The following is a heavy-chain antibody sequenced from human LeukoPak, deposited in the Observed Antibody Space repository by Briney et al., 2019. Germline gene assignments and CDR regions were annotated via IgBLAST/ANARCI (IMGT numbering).Heavy chain of an antibody. CDR1: GFTFSNYW. CDR3: GGPAGDGYYFFDY. Sequence: GGSLRLSCAASGFTFSNYWMSWVRQAPGKGLEWVANIKQDGSEKYYVDSVKGRFTISGDNSKNTLYLQMNSLRAEDTAVYYGGGPAGDGYYFFDYGARETLVPVP. J-gene: IGHJ4*02. V-gene: IGHV3-7*04. CDR2: IKQDGSEK. D-gene: IGHD5-24*01.